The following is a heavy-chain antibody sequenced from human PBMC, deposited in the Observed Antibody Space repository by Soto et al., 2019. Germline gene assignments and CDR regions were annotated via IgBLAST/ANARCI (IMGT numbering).Heavy chain of an antibody. Sequence: QVQLQESGPGLVKPSETLSLTCTVSGGSISSYYWSWIRQPPGKGLEWIGYNYYSGSTNYNPSLKSRVTISVDTSKNQFSLKLSSVTAADTAVYYCARLNPITGLGYWGQGTLVTVSS. V-gene: IGHV4-59*01. CDR2: NYYSGST. CDR3: ARLNPITGLGY. J-gene: IGHJ4*02. D-gene: IGHD3-10*01. CDR1: GGSISSYY.